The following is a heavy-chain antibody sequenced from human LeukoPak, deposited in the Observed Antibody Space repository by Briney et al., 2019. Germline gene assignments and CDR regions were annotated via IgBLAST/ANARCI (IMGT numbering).Heavy chain of an antibody. CDR1: GGTFSSYA. V-gene: IGHV1-69*04. CDR2: IIPILGIA. D-gene: IGHD6-13*01. CDR3: ARAVGVAAATFDC. Sequence: SVKVSCKASGGTFSSYAISWVRQAPGQGLEWMGRIIPILGIANYAQKFQGRVTITADKSTSTAYMELSSLRSEDTAVYYCARAVGVAAATFDCWGQGTLVTVSS. J-gene: IGHJ4*02.